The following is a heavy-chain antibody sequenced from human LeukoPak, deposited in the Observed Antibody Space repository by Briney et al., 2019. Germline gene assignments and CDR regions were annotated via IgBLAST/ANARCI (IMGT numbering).Heavy chain of an antibody. CDR2: IRSKANSYAT. CDR3: TRQLEDIVATISITQDFDY. Sequence: PGGSLRLSCAASGFTFSGSAMHWVRQASGKGLEWVGRIRSKANSYATAYAASVKGRFTISRDDSKNTAYLQMNSLKTEDTAVYYCTRQLEDIVATISITQDFDYWGQGTLVTVSS. J-gene: IGHJ4*02. CDR1: GFTFSGSA. D-gene: IGHD5-12*01. V-gene: IGHV3-73*01.